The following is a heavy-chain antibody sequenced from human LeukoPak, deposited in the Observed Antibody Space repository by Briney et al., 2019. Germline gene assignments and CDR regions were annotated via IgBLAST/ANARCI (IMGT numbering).Heavy chain of an antibody. J-gene: IGHJ6*03. CDR3: AKDKVLRYFDWLLSDSGYMDV. V-gene: IGHV3-30*02. D-gene: IGHD3-9*01. Sequence: GGSLRLSCAASGFTFSSYGMHWVRQAPGKGLEWEAFIRYDGSNKYYADSVKGRFTISRDNSKNTLYLQMNSLRAEDTAVYYCAKDKVLRYFDWLLSDSGYMDVWGKGTTVTISS. CDR1: GFTFSSYG. CDR2: IRYDGSNK.